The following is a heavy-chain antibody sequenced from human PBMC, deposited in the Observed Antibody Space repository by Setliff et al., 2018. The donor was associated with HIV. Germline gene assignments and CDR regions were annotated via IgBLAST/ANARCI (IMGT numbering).Heavy chain of an antibody. CDR1: GGSFSSDSYY. Sequence: ASETLSLTCSVSGGSFSSDSYYWGWIRQFPGKGLEWIGSIYYSGSTYYHPSLKSRVTISVDTSKNQFSLKLSSVTAADTAVYYCARGAELLWFGELHNIPYFDYWGQGTLVTVSS. D-gene: IGHD3-10*01. CDR2: IYYSGST. CDR3: ARGAELLWFGELHNIPYFDY. J-gene: IGHJ4*02. V-gene: IGHV4-39*07.